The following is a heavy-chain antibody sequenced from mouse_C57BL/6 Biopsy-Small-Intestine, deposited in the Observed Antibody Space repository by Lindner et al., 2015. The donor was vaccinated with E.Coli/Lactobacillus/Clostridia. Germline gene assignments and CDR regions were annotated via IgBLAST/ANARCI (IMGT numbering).Heavy chain of an antibody. Sequence: VQLQESGAELARPGASVKLSCKASGYTFISYGISWVKQRTGQGLEWIGEIHPRSGNTYYNEKFKGKAALTADKSSSTVYMELRSLTSEDSAVYFCARGDSLDYWGQGTTLTVSS. V-gene: IGHV1-81*01. D-gene: IGHD3-3*01. J-gene: IGHJ2*01. CDR3: ARGDSLDY. CDR2: IHPRSGNT. CDR1: GYTFISYG.